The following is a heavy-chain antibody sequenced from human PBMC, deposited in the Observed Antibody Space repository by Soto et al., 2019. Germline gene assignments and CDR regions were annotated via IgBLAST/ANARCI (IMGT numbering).Heavy chain of an antibody. Sequence: ASVKVSCKASGYTSSDYYMHWVLQAPGQGLEWMGWINANSGGTTYAQKFQGRVTMTRDTSISTAYMELSRLSSDDTAIYYCARLQIEVAGTNWGQGTLVTVSS. D-gene: IGHD6-19*01. J-gene: IGHJ4*02. V-gene: IGHV1-2*02. CDR1: GYTSSDYY. CDR3: ARLQIEVAGTN. CDR2: INANSGGT.